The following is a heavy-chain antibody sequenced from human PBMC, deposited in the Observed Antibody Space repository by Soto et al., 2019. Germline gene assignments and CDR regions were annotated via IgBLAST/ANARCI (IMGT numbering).Heavy chain of an antibody. Sequence: QVQVVESGGGLVRPGGSLRLFCAASGFTFSDYSMTWIRQAPGNGLEWVSYISGSGGTINYADSVKGRFTISRDNAKNSLYLQMNSLRVEDTAVYYCARGHSSSWYLFDYWGQGTLVTVSS. CDR2: ISGSGGTI. V-gene: IGHV3-11*01. CDR3: ARGHSSSWYLFDY. J-gene: IGHJ4*02. D-gene: IGHD6-13*01. CDR1: GFTFSDYS.